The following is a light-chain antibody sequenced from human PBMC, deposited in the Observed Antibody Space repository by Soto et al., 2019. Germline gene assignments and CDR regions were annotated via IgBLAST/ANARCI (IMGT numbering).Light chain of an antibody. V-gene: IGKV1-33*01. J-gene: IGKJ4*01. CDR3: QQYDYFPRT. Sequence: DIQMTQSPSSLSASVGDRVTITCQASQDINNFLSCYQQKPGKSPKLLIYDASNLETGVPSRFSGSGSGTTFIFTISSLQAEDIATYYCQQYDYFPRTFGGGTKVEIK. CDR1: QDINNF. CDR2: DAS.